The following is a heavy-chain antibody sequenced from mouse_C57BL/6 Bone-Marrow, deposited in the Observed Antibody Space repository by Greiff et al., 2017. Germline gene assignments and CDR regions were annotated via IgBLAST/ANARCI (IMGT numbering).Heavy chain of an antibody. Sequence: QVQLQQPGAELVKPGASVKLSCKASGYTFTSYWMHWVKQRPGQGLEWIGMIHPNSGSTNYNEKFKSKATLTVDKSSSTAYMQLSSLTSEDSAVYYCARRAVYYDYDNYAMDYWGKGTSVTVSS. D-gene: IGHD2-4*01. CDR2: IHPNSGST. J-gene: IGHJ4*01. CDR3: ARRAVYYDYDNYAMDY. CDR1: GYTFTSYW. V-gene: IGHV1-64*01.